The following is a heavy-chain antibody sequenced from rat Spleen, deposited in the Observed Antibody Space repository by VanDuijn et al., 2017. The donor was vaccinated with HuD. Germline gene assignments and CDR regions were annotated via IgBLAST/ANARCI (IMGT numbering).Heavy chain of an antibody. V-gene: IGHV5-31*01. CDR1: GFTFNYYW. CDR2: ISTSGGST. Sequence: EVQLVESGGGLVQPGRSLKLSCVASGFTFNYYWMTWIRQAPGKGLEWVASISTSGGSTYYRDSVKGRFTISRDNAKTTLYLQMNSLRSEDTATYYCARHSSTYYVMDAWGQGTSVTVSS. D-gene: IGHD1-2*01. J-gene: IGHJ4*01. CDR3: ARHSSTYYVMDA.